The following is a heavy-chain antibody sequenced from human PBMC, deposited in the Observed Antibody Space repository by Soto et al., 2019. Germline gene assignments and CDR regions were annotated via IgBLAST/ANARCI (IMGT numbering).Heavy chain of an antibody. J-gene: IGHJ5*02. CDR2: IIPIFGTA. D-gene: IGHD2-2*01. CDR3: AREDLYCSSTSCLAAGWFDP. V-gene: IGHV1-69*06. CDR1: GGTFSSYA. Sequence: GASVKVSCKASGGTFSSYAISWVRQAPGQGLEWMGGIIPIFGTANYAQKFQGRVTITADKSTSTAYMELSSLRSEDTAVYYCAREDLYCSSTSCLAAGWFDPWGQGTLVTVSS.